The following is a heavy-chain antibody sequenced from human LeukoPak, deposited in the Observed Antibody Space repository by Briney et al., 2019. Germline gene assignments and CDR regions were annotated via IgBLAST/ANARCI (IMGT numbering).Heavy chain of an antibody. CDR3: ARDDLQLVRRLGGSTEYYYYYYMDV. J-gene: IGHJ6*03. CDR2: IYYSGST. V-gene: IGHV4-59*05. Sequence: SETLPLTCTVSGGSISSYYWSWIRQPPGKGLEWIGSIYYSGSTYYNPSLKSRVTISVDTSKNQFSLQLNSVTPEDTAVYYCARDDLQLVRRLGGSTEYYYYYYMDVWGKGTTVTVSS. D-gene: IGHD6-13*01. CDR1: GGSISSYY.